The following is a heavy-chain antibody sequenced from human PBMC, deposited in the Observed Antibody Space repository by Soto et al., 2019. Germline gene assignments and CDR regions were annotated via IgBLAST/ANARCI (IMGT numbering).Heavy chain of an antibody. Sequence: SETLSLTCTVSGGSISSYYWSWIRQPPGKGLEWIGYIYYSGSTNYNPSLKSRVTISVDTSKNQFSLKLSSVTAADTAVYYCARIIAAAGLRFGFDYWGQGTLGTVSS. J-gene: IGHJ4*02. CDR1: GGSISSYY. D-gene: IGHD6-13*01. CDR3: ARIIAAAGLRFGFDY. CDR2: IYYSGST. V-gene: IGHV4-59*08.